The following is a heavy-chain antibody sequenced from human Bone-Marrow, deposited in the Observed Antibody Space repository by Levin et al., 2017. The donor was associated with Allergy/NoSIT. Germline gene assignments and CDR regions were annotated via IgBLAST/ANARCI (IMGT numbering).Heavy chain of an antibody. D-gene: IGHD2/OR15-2a*01. CDR1: GYTFTSYH. V-gene: IGHV1-8*01. J-gene: IGHJ5*02. CDR3: ARGDCYSGSCYGPDWLDP. CDR2: INPNSGNT. Sequence: ASVKVSCKTSGYTFTSYHVYWARQAPGQGLEWMGYINPNSGNTGYAQKFQGRVSMTRNSSISTAYMELSGLKFEDTAIYYCARGDCYSGSCYGPDWLDPWGQGTQVTVSS.